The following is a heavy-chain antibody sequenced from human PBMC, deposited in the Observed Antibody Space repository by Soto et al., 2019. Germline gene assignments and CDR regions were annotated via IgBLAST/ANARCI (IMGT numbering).Heavy chain of an antibody. J-gene: IGHJ4*02. D-gene: IGHD3-22*01. V-gene: IGHV1-69*12. CDR3: AGGHYDSSGYNLGSFDY. Sequence: QVQLVQSGAEVKKPGSSVKVSCKASGGTFSSYAISWVRQAPGQGLEWMGGIIPIFGTANYAQKFQGRVTITADESMSTAYMELSSLRSEDTAVYYCAGGHYDSSGYNLGSFDYWGQGTLVTVSS. CDR2: IIPIFGTA. CDR1: GGTFSSYA.